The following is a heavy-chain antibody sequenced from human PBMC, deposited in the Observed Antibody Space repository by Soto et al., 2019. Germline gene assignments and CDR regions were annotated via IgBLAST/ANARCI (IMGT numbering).Heavy chain of an antibody. CDR3: ARAYYYDSSGYYYPFDY. Sequence: QVHLVQSGAEVKTPGASVKVSCKASGYTFTTLDINWVRQGAGQGLEWMGWMSPKNGERGDAEKFQSRVTITADESTSTAYMELSSLRSEDTAVYYCARAYYYDSSGYYYPFDYWGQGTLVTVSS. J-gene: IGHJ4*02. CDR2: MSPKNGER. V-gene: IGHV1-8*03. CDR1: GYTFTTLD. D-gene: IGHD3-22*01.